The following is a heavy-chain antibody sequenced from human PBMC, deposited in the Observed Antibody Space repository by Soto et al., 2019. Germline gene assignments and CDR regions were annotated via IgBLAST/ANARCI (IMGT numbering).Heavy chain of an antibody. CDR1: GGTFSSYD. J-gene: IGHJ6*02. Sequence: SVKVSCKASGGTFSSYDISWVRQAPGQGLEWMGGIIPNFVTANYAQKFQGRVTITGDASTTTAYLQLTSLRSEDTAVYYCARIIRGSYRGGWCYYWMDDWGQGTTVNVSS. CDR2: IIPNFVTA. D-gene: IGHD1-26*01. CDR3: ARIIRGSYRGGWCYYWMDD. V-gene: IGHV1-69*13.